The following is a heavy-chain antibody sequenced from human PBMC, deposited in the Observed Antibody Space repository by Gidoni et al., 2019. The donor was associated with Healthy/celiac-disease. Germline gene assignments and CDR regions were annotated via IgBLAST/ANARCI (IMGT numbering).Heavy chain of an antibody. J-gene: IGHJ5*02. Sequence: QVQLVQSGAEVKKPGSSVKVSCKASEATFSSYAISWVRQAPGQGLEWMGGIIPIFGTANYAQKFQGRVTITADESTSTAYMELSSLRSEDTAVYYCAREATMNVWFDPWGQGTLVTVSS. V-gene: IGHV1-69*01. D-gene: IGHD3-22*01. CDR1: EATFSSYA. CDR2: IIPIFGTA. CDR3: AREATMNVWFDP.